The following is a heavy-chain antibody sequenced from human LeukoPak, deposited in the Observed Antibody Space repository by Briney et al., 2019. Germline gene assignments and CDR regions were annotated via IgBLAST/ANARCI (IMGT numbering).Heavy chain of an antibody. CDR1: GGSFSGYY. D-gene: IGHD3-10*01. V-gene: IGHV4-34*01. Sequence: KPSETLSLTCAVYGGSFSGYYWSWIRQPPGKGLEWIGSIYYSGSTYYNPSLKSRVTISVDTSKNQFSLKLSSVTAADTAVYYCARHLGVNDYFDYWGQGTLVTVSS. CDR2: IYYSGST. J-gene: IGHJ4*02. CDR3: ARHLGVNDYFDY.